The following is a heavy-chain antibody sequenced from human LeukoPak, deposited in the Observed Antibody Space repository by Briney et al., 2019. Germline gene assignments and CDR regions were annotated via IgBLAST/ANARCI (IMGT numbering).Heavy chain of an antibody. CDR2: IFYSGST. D-gene: IGHD5-24*01. CDR1: GDSISGSAYY. Sequence: PSQTLSLTCTVSGDSISGSAYYWSWIRQHPGKGLEWIGYIFYSGSTYYKSSLNSRVTISADTSKNQFSLRLSSVTAADTAVYYCARDLEMATHPNFDYWGQGTLVTVSS. V-gene: IGHV4-31*03. CDR3: ARDLEMATHPNFDY. J-gene: IGHJ4*02.